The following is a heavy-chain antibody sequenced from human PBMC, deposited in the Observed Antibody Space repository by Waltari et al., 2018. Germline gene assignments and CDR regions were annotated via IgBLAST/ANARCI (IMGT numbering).Heavy chain of an antibody. Sequence: QVQPVQSGAEVKKPGSSVKVSCKASGGTFRRYAISWVRQAPGQGLEWMGGIIPIFGTANYAQKFQGRVTITADESTSTAYMELSSLRSEDTAVYYCARGKSWYGAIDYWGQGTLVTVSS. D-gene: IGHD6-13*01. J-gene: IGHJ4*02. V-gene: IGHV1-69*01. CDR3: ARGKSWYGAIDY. CDR2: IIPIFGTA. CDR1: GGTFRRYA.